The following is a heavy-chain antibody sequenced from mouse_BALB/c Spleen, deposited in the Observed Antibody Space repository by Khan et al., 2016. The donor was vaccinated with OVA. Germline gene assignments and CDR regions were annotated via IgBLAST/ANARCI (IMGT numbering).Heavy chain of an antibody. J-gene: IGHJ3*01. D-gene: IGHD2-2*01. CDR3: TRFGYLFAY. V-gene: IGHV1-5*01. CDR1: GYTFTSYW. Sequence: VQLQQSGTVLARPGTSVKMSCKASGYTFTSYWMHWVKQRPGQGLEWIGAIYPGNSDTSYNQKFKGKAKLTAVTSTSTSYMELSSLTTEDSAVFSCTRFGYLFAYWGQGTPVTVSS. CDR2: IYPGNSDT.